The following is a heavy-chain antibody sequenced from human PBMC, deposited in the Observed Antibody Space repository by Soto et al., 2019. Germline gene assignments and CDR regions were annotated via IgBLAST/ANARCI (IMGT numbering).Heavy chain of an antibody. V-gene: IGHV2-5*01. CDR1: GFSISTSGEA. CDR2: IYWNGDK. CDR3: AHRPLTGSGYFYFED. D-gene: IGHD5-12*01. J-gene: IGHJ4*02. Sequence: QITLKESGPALVKSTQTLTLTCSLSGFSISTSGEAVGWIRQPPGKALEWLALIYWNGDKRYSPSLESRLTITKDTSKNQVVLLMTNLDPADTATYYCAHRPLTGSGYFYFEDWGQGSLVSVS.